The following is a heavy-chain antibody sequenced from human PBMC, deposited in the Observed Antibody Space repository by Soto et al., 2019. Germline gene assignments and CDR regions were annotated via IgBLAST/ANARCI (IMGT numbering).Heavy chain of an antibody. CDR2: ISGSGGNT. D-gene: IGHD6-19*01. Sequence: EVQLLESAGGLVQPGGSLSLSCAASGFTFSSYAMRWVRQAPGKGLEWVSAISGSGGNTYYADSVKGRFTISRDNSKNPLFLQLNSLRAEDTAVYYCSTCAFSGWYPDSWGQGTLFTVSS. CDR1: GFTFSSYA. J-gene: IGHJ4*02. CDR3: STCAFSGWYPDS. V-gene: IGHV3-23*01.